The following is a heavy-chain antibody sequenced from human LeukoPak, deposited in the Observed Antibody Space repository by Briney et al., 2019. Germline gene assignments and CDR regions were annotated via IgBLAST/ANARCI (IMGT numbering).Heavy chain of an antibody. CDR3: ARQVSGVLRLLEWLPRGYFDL. V-gene: IGHV4-59*08. D-gene: IGHD3-3*01. Sequence: PSETLSLTCTACCGSISSYYWSRIRQPPGKGLEWIGYIYYSGSTNYNPSLKSRVTISVDTSKNQFSLKLSSVTAADTAVYYCARQVSGVLRLLEWLPRGYFDLWGRGTLVTVSS. CDR1: CGSISSYY. J-gene: IGHJ2*01. CDR2: IYYSGST.